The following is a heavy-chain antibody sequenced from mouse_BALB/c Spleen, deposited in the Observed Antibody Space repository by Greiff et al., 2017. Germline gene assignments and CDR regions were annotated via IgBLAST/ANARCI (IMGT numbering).Heavy chain of an antibody. D-gene: IGHD2-4*01. V-gene: IGHV1S34*01. CDR2: ISCYNGAT. CDR1: GYSFTGYY. CDR3: ARSPGYDYDGYWYFDV. J-gene: IGHJ1*01. Sequence: LVKTGASVKISCKASGYSFTGYYMHWVKQSHGKSLEWIGYISCYNGATSYNQKFKGKATFTVDTSSSTAYMQFNSLTSEDSAVYYCARSPGYDYDGYWYFDVWGAGTTVTVSS.